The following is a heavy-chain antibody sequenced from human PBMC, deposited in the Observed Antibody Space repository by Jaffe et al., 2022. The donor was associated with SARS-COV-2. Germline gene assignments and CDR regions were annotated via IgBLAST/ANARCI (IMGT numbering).Heavy chain of an antibody. CDR1: GFTFSSYW. J-gene: IGHJ4*02. CDR3: ARADSSGYYYPRLNFDY. Sequence: EVQLVESGGGLVQPGGSLRLSCAASGFTFSSYWMSWVRQAPGKGLEWVANIKQDGSEKYYVDSVKGRFTISRDNAKNSLYLQMNSLRAEDTAVYYCARADSSGYYYPRLNFDYWGQGTLVTVSS. V-gene: IGHV3-7*03. CDR2: IKQDGSEK. D-gene: IGHD3-22*01.